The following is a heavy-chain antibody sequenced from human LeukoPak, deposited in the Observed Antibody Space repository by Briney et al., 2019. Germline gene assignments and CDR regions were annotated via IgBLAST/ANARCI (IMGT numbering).Heavy chain of an antibody. J-gene: IGHJ4*02. CDR1: GYVFSDYY. D-gene: IGHD2-15*01. Sequence: GASVKVSCKTSGYVFSDYYIHWVRQAPGQGLEWVGWINPNSGGTKYAQRFQDRVTMTRDRSTSTAYMDLTRLTSDDTAVYYCVRDFRVGGDFWGQGNLVSVSS. V-gene: IGHV1-2*02. CDR3: VRDFRVGGDF. CDR2: INPNSGGT.